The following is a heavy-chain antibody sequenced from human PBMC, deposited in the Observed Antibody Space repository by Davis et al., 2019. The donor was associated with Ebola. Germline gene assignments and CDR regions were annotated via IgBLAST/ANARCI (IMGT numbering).Heavy chain of an antibody. CDR2: ISSGGGGK. CDR1: GFTFSSSA. V-gene: IGHV3-23*01. Sequence: PGGSLRLSCAASGFTFSSSAMNWVRQAPGKGLEWVSGISSGGGGKYYADSVKGRLTIFRDNSKNTLYLQMDSLRAEDTAVYYCAKDRHSSGYYLASPPDYWGQGTLVTVSS. D-gene: IGHD3-22*01. J-gene: IGHJ4*02. CDR3: AKDRHSSGYYLASPPDY.